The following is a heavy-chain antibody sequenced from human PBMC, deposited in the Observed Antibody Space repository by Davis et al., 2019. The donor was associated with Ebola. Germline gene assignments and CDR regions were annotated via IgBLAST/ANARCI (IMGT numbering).Heavy chain of an antibody. CDR1: GYTFTDYY. V-gene: IGHV1-2*02. CDR3: ARGAPITMVLVVIVYGLDV. Sequence: AASVKVSCKATGYTFTDYYMHWVRQAPGQGLEWMGWINPNSGGTNYAQKFQGRVTMTRDTSISTAYMELTRLTSDDTAVYYCARGAPITMVLVVIVYGLDVWGRGTTVTVSS. CDR2: INPNSGGT. J-gene: IGHJ6*02. D-gene: IGHD3-22*01.